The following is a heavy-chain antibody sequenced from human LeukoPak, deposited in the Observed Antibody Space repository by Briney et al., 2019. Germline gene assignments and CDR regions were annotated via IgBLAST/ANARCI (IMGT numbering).Heavy chain of an antibody. CDR2: IYTSGST. CDR3: ARDRSAGTIDY. V-gene: IGHV4-4*07. CDR1: GGSISSYY. D-gene: IGHD6-19*01. Sequence: ASETLSLTCTVSGGSISSYYWSWIRQPAGKGLEWIGRIYTSGSTNYNPSLKSRVSMSVDTSKNQFSLKLSSVTAADTAVYYCARDRSAGTIDYWGQGTLVTVSS. J-gene: IGHJ4*02.